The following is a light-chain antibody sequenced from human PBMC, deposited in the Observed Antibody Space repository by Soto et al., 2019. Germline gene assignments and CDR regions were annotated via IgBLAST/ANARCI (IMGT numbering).Light chain of an antibody. CDR1: QSVSSW. CDR3: QRYGTNFST. V-gene: IGKV1-5*01. CDR2: DAY. J-gene: IGKJ3*01. Sequence: DSQMTQSPSTLSASVGDRVTITCRASQSVSSWLAWYQQKPGKAPKLLIYDAYSLESVVPSRFSGRGDGTDFTLTISSLQPDDFETYYCQRYGTNFSTFDAGTKVELK.